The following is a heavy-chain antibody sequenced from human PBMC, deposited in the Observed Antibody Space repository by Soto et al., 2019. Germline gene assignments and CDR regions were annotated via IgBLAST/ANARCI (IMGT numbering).Heavy chain of an antibody. CDR3: ARGVPGDYYGMDV. J-gene: IGHJ6*02. Sequence: SETLSLTCAVSGASISGGGYSWSWIRQPPGKGLEWIGYIYHSGSTYYNPSLKSRVTISLDRSKNQFSLKLTSVTAADTAVYYCARGVPGDYYGMDVWGQGTTVTVSS. D-gene: IGHD3-10*01. CDR2: IYHSGST. V-gene: IGHV4-30-2*01. CDR1: GASISGGGYS.